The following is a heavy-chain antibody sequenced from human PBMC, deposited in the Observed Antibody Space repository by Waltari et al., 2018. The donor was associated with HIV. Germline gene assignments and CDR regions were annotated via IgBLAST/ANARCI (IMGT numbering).Heavy chain of an antibody. Sequence: QVQLVESGGGVVQPGRSLRLSCAASGFTFSSYGMHWVRQAPGKGLGWVAVIWYDGSNKYYADSVKGRFTISRDNSKNTLYLQMNSLRAEDTAVYYCARGAIWGSYRLGGHYYGMDVWGQGTTVTVSS. V-gene: IGHV3-33*01. J-gene: IGHJ6*02. CDR1: GFTFSSYG. D-gene: IGHD3-16*02. CDR3: ARGAIWGSYRLGGHYYGMDV. CDR2: IWYDGSNK.